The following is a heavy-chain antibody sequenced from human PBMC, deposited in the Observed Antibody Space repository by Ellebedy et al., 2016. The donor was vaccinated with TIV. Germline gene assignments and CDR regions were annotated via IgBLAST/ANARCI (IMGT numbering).Heavy chain of an antibody. J-gene: IGHJ2*01. CDR1: GFYFSSHW. CDR2: IKQDGSET. Sequence: GESLKISXPASGFYFSSHWMTWVRPAPGKGLEWVANIKQDGSETYYVDSVKGRFTISRDNAKNSLYLHMDSLRGEDTAVYYCARGQGWYFDLWGRGTLVTVSS. CDR3: ARGQGWYFDL. V-gene: IGHV3-7*01.